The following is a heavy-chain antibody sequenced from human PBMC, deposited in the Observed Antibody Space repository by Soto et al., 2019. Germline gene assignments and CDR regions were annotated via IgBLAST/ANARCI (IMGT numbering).Heavy chain of an antibody. D-gene: IGHD3-9*01. J-gene: IGHJ4*02. CDR2: IIPIFGTA. CDR1: GGTFSSYA. CDR3: ARDLYDILTGYYGPRDY. Sequence: SVKVSCKSSGGTFSSYAISWVRQAPGQGLEWMGGIIPIFGTANYAQKFQGRVTITADESTSTAYMELSSLRSEDTAVYYCARDLYDILTGYYGPRDYWGQGTLVTVSS. V-gene: IGHV1-69*13.